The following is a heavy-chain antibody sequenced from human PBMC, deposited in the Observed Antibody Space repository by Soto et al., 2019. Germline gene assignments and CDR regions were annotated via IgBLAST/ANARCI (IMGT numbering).Heavy chain of an antibody. Sequence: QVQLQESGPGLVKPSETLSLTCTVSGGSISSYYWSWIRQPPGKGLEWIGYMYHSGSTNYNPSLKSRVPISVDTSKNPFSLKLSSVTAADTAVYYCARYCSGGSCYLDPWGQGTLVTVSS. J-gene: IGHJ5*02. V-gene: IGHV4-59*01. CDR2: MYHSGST. CDR3: ARYCSGGSCYLDP. CDR1: GGSISSYY. D-gene: IGHD2-15*01.